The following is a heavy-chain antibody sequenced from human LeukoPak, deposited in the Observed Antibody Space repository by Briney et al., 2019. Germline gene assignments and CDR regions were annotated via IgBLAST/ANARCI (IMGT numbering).Heavy chain of an antibody. J-gene: IGHJ4*02. D-gene: IGHD2-21*02. CDR2: FDPEDGET. CDR3: ATVESGGDPKFDY. Sequence: ASVKVSCTVSGYTLTELSMHWVRQAPGKGLEWMGGFDPEDGETIYAQKFQSRVTMTEDTSTDTAYMELSSLRSEDTAVYYCATVESGGDPKFDYWGQGTLVSVSS. CDR1: GYTLTELS. V-gene: IGHV1-24*01.